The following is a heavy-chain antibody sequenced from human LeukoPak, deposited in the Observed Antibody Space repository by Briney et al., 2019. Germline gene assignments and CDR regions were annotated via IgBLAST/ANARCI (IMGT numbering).Heavy chain of an antibody. V-gene: IGHV1-8*01. Sequence: GASVKVSCKASGYTFTSYDINWVRQATGQGLEWMGWMNPNSGNTGYAQKFQGRVTMTRNTSISTAYMELSSLRSEDTAVYYCARAPHVDIVATIELGYWGQGTLVTVSS. J-gene: IGHJ4*02. CDR3: ARAPHVDIVATIELGY. CDR2: MNPNSGNT. CDR1: GYTFTSYD. D-gene: IGHD5-12*01.